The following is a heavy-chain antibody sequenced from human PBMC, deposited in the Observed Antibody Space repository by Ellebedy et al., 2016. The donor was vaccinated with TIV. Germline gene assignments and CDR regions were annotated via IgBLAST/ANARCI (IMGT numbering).Heavy chain of an antibody. V-gene: IGHV1-69*13. Sequence: ASVKVSCKASGYTFTSYSMHWVRQPPGQGLEWMGGIIPIFGTANYAQKFQGRVTITADESTSTAYMELSSLRSEDTAVYYCAGPVGRGANGMDVWGQGTTVTVSS. CDR1: GYTFTSYS. J-gene: IGHJ6*02. CDR3: AGPVGRGANGMDV. CDR2: IIPIFGTA. D-gene: IGHD3-10*01.